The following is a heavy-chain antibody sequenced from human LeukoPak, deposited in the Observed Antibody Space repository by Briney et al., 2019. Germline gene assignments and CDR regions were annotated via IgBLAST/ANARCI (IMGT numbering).Heavy chain of an antibody. D-gene: IGHD4-23*01. CDR1: GYSISSGYY. CDR3: ARAYGGNSQYFQH. Sequence: SETLSLTCTVSGYSISSGYYWGWIRQPPGKGLEWTGSIHHSGSTYYNPSLKSRVTISLDTSKNQFSLKLSSVTAADTAVYYCARAYGGNSQYFQHWGQGTLVTVSS. J-gene: IGHJ1*01. V-gene: IGHV4-38-2*02. CDR2: IHHSGST.